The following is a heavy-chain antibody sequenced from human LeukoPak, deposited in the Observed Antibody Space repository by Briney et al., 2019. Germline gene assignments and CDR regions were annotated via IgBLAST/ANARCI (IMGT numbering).Heavy chain of an antibody. CDR2: IDGVGTDE. CDR1: GFTFSDYW. D-gene: IGHD1-26*01. V-gene: IGHV3-7*01. Sequence: PGGSLRLSCTASGFTFSDYWMTWVRQAPGKGLEWVANIDGVGTDEGYAGSVKGRFTISRDNATNQLFLQMNSLRADDLAVYYWTRNVGYYRLDYWGQGTLVTVPS. J-gene: IGHJ4*02. CDR3: TRNVGYYRLDY.